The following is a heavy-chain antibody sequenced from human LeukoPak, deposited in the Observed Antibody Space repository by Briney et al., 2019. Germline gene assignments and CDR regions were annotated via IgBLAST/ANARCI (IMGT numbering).Heavy chain of an antibody. CDR3: ARDSVVATITPYYFDY. J-gene: IGHJ4*02. CDR1: RFTFSSYS. CDR2: ISSSSSYI. V-gene: IGHV3-21*01. Sequence: AESLTLSCSASRFTFSSYSMNWIRQAPGKGLEWVSSISSSSSYIYYADSVKRRFTISRDNAKNSLYLQMNSLRAEDTAVYYCARDSVVATITPYYFDYWGQGTLVTVSS. D-gene: IGHD5-12*01.